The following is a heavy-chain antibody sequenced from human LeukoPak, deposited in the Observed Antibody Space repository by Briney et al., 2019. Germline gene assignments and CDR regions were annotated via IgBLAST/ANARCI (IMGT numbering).Heavy chain of an antibody. Sequence: GGSLRLSCAASGFTFDDYGMSWVRQAPGKGLEWVSGVNWNGGSTGYADSVKGRFTISRDNAKNSLYLQMNSLRAEDTALYYCARGSYYDWYYYMDVWGKGTTVTVSS. CDR1: GFTFDDYG. CDR2: VNWNGGST. V-gene: IGHV3-20*04. J-gene: IGHJ6*03. D-gene: IGHD3-22*01. CDR3: ARGSYYDWYYYMDV.